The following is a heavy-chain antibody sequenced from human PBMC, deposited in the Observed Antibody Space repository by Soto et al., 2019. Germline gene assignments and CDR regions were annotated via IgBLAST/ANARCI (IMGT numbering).Heavy chain of an antibody. CDR3: ARMLGYCSGGSCYPLPPRFYYFDY. V-gene: IGHV4-34*01. Sequence: SETLSLTCAVYGGSFSGYYWSWIRQPPGKGLEWIGEINHSGSTNYNPSLKSRVTISVDTSKNQFSLKLSSVTAADTAVYYCARMLGYCSGGSCYPLPPRFYYFDYWGQGTLVTVSS. J-gene: IGHJ4*02. CDR1: GGSFSGYY. D-gene: IGHD2-15*01. CDR2: INHSGST.